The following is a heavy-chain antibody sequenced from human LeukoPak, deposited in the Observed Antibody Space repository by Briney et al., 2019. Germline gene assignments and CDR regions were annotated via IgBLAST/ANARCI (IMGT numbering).Heavy chain of an antibody. CDR3: ARDPTHDSSGYPFDY. CDR2: ISSSSSTI. V-gene: IGHV3-48*01. Sequence: PGGSLRLSCAASGFTFSSYAMNWVRQAPGKGLEWVSYISSSSSTIYYADSVKGRFTISRDNGKNSLYLQMNSLRAEGTAVYFCARDPTHDSSGYPFDYWGQGTLVTVSS. CDR1: GFTFSSYA. D-gene: IGHD3-22*01. J-gene: IGHJ4*02.